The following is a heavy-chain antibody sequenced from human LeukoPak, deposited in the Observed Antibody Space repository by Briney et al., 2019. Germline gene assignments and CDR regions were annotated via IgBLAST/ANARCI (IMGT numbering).Heavy chain of an antibody. J-gene: IGHJ4*02. CDR3: AHGYGDYDPYFDY. CDR1: GISLATSRVG. V-gene: IGHV2-5*01. Sequence: SGPTLVNPTQTLTLTCTFSGISLATSRVGVGWIRQPPGKALEWLALIYWNDNKRYSPSLRSRLTATKDTSKTQVFLTMTKMDPVDTATYYCAHGYGDYDPYFDYWGQGTLVTVSS. D-gene: IGHD4-17*01. CDR2: IYWNDNK.